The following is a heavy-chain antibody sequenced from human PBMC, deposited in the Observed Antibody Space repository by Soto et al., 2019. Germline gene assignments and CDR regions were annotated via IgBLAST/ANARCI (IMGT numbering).Heavy chain of an antibody. CDR3: AGSKLGYCSGGSCPEDDGYYYYYMDV. V-gene: IGHV2-26*01. CDR2: IFSNAEK. CDR1: GFSLSNARMG. D-gene: IGHD2-15*01. J-gene: IGHJ6*03. Sequence: QVTLKESGPVLVKPTETLRLTCTVSGFSLSNARMGVSWIRQPPGKALEWLAHIFSNAEKSSSTSLKTRLTIPKDTSKSQVVLTMTNMDAVDTATYYCAGSKLGYCSGGSCPEDDGYYYYYMDVWGKGTTVTVSS.